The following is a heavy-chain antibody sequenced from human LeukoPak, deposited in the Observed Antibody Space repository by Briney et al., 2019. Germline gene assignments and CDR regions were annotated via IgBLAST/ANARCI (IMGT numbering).Heavy chain of an antibody. CDR2: IIPIFGTA. Sequence: SVKVSCKASGGTFSSYAVSWVRQAPGQGLEWMGGIIPIFGTANYAQKFQGRVTITTDESTSTAYMELSSLGSEDTAVYYCARSNVAAAGTGVFDYWGQGTLVTVSS. CDR1: GGTFSSYA. CDR3: ARSNVAAAGTGVFDY. V-gene: IGHV1-69*05. D-gene: IGHD6-13*01. J-gene: IGHJ4*02.